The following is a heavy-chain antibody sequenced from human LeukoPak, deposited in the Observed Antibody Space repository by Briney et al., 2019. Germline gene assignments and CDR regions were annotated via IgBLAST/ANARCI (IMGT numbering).Heavy chain of an antibody. Sequence: SETLSLTCTVSGGSISSYYWSWIRQPAGKGLEWIGRIYTSGSTNYNPSLKSRVTMSVDTSKNQFSLKLSTVTAADTAVYYCARDSPGATTFYYYMDVWGKGTTVTVSS. V-gene: IGHV4-4*07. J-gene: IGHJ6*03. CDR1: GGSISSYY. D-gene: IGHD1-26*01. CDR3: ARDSPGATTFYYYMDV. CDR2: IYTSGST.